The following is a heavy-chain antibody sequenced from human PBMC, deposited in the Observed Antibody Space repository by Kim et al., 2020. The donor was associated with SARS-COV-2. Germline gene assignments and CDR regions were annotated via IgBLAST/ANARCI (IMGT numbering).Heavy chain of an antibody. CDR1: GGSISSSNW. J-gene: IGHJ6*02. Sequence: SETLSLTCAVSGGSISSSNWWSWVRQPPGKGLEWIGEIYHSGSTNYNPSLKSRVTISVDKSKNQFSLKLSSVTAADTAVYYCAREPNYDFWSGDVWGQGTTVTVSS. D-gene: IGHD3-3*01. V-gene: IGHV4-4*02. CDR2: IYHSGST. CDR3: AREPNYDFWSGDV.